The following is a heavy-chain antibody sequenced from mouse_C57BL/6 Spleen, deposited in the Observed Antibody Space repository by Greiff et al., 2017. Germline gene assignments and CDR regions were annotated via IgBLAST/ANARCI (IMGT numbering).Heavy chain of an antibody. CDR2: IYPGDGDT. D-gene: IGHD2-4*01. Sequence: QVQLKESGPELVKPGASVKLSCKASGYAFSSSWMNWVKQRPGTGLEWIGRIYPGDGDTNYNGKFTCTATLTAAKSASTASLQLRSLTSEDSAVYFCARGDYDYASGFAYWGQGTLVTVSA. CDR1: GYAFSSSW. J-gene: IGHJ3*01. V-gene: IGHV1-82*01. CDR3: ARGDYDYASGFAY.